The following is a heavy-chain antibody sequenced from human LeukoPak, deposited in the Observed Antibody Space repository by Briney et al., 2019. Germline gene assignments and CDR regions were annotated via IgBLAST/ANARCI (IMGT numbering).Heavy chain of an antibody. CDR1: GFTFSSYS. V-gene: IGHV3-21*01. D-gene: IGHD3-22*01. CDR3: AREAITIVVGTQAAFDI. J-gene: IGHJ3*02. CDR2: ISSSSSYI. Sequence: PGGSLRLSCAASGFTFSSYSMNWVRQAPGKGLEWVSSISSSSSYIYYADSVKGRFTISRDNSKNTLYLQMNSLRAGDTAVYYCAREAITIVVGTQAAFDIWGQGTMVTVSS.